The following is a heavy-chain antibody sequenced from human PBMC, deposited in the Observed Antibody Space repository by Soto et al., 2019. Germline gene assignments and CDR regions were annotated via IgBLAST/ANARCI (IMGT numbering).Heavy chain of an antibody. Sequence: EAQLVESGGGLVQPGRSLRLSCVASGFTFDDYAIHWVRQAPGKGLEWVSGISWNGAATDYADSVKGRFTISRDNAKNSLYLQMSSLRTEDTAIYYCANLPLYGSGFDCWGQGTLVTVSS. J-gene: IGHJ4*02. CDR2: ISWNGAAT. V-gene: IGHV3-9*01. CDR1: GFTFDDYA. CDR3: ANLPLYGSGFDC. D-gene: IGHD3-10*01.